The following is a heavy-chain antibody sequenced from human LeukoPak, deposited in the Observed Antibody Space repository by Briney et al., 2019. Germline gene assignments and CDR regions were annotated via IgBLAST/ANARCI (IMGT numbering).Heavy chain of an antibody. CDR2: IYTSGST. CDR3: ARVAMSSGWYGCFDL. D-gene: IGHD6-19*01. CDR1: GGSISSYY. V-gene: IGHV4-4*07. Sequence: SETLSLTCTVSGGSISSYYWSWIRQPAGKGLEWIGRIYTSGSTNYDPSLKSRVTMSVDTSKNQFSLKLNSVTAADTAVYYCARVAMSSGWYGCFDLWGRGTLVTVSS. J-gene: IGHJ2*01.